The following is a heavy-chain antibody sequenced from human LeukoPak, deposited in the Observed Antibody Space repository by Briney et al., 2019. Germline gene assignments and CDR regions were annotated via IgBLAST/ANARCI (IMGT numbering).Heavy chain of an antibody. J-gene: IGHJ4*02. V-gene: IGHV3-21*01. CDR1: GFTFSSYS. Sequence: GGSLRLSCAASGFTFSSYSMNWVRQAPGKGLEWVSSISSSSSYIYYADSVKGRFTISRDSAKNSLYLQMNSLRAEDTAVYYCARDGYCSGGSCYPYYFDYWGQGTLVTVSS. D-gene: IGHD2-15*01. CDR2: ISSSSSYI. CDR3: ARDGYCSGGSCYPYYFDY.